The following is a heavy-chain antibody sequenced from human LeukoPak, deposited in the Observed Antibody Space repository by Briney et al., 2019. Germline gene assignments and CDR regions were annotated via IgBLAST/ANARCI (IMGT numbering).Heavy chain of an antibody. CDR1: GYTSTSYD. V-gene: IGHV1-8*01. Sequence: ASVKVSCKASGYTSTSYDFNWVRQATGQRPEWMGWMSPNSGDTGYAQKFQDRVTMTRNTSISTAYMELSSLRSDDTAVYYCARGPPNWGYDYWGPGTLVTVSS. D-gene: IGHD7-27*01. CDR2: MSPNSGDT. J-gene: IGHJ4*02. CDR3: ARGPPNWGYDY.